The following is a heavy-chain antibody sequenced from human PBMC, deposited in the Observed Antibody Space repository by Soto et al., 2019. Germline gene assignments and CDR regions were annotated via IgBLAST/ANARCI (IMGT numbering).Heavy chain of an antibody. Sequence: SETLSLTCTVSGASVSTGYWSWIRQPPGKGLEWIGFMYFGGSTYYNPSLKSRVTISVDTSKNQFSLKLSSVTAADTAVYYCARHLTYCSAGSCYSDFPYYGMDVWGQGTTVTVSS. D-gene: IGHD2-15*01. CDR1: GASVSTGY. CDR2: MYFGGST. V-gene: IGHV4-59*08. CDR3: ARHLTYCSAGSCYSDFPYYGMDV. J-gene: IGHJ6*02.